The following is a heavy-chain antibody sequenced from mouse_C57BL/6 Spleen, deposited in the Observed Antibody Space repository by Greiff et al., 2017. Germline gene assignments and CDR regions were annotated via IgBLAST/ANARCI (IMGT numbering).Heavy chain of an antibody. Sequence: VQLQQSGPELVKPGASVKISCKASGYSFTGYYMNWVKQSPEKSLEWIGEINPSTGGTTYNQKFKAKATLTVDKSSSTAYMQLKSLTSEDSAVYYCARGDMVTTWNWGQGTTLTGSS. CDR1: GYSFTGYY. V-gene: IGHV1-42*01. CDR2: INPSTGGT. D-gene: IGHD2-2*01. CDR3: ARGDMVTTWN. J-gene: IGHJ2*01.